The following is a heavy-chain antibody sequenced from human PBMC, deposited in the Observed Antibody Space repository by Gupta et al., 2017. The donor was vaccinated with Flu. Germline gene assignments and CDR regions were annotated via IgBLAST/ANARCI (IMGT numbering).Heavy chain of an antibody. CDR3: AKDGYCSSTSCYTNTPHDFDY. V-gene: IGHV3-23*01. Sequence: EVQLLESGGGLVQPGGSLRLSCAASGFTFSSYALSWVRQAPGKGLEGVSAISGSGGSTYYADSVKGRFTISRDNSKNTLYLQMNSLRAEDTAVYYCAKDGYCSSTSCYTNTPHDFDYWGQGTLVTVSS. CDR2: ISGSGGST. D-gene: IGHD2-2*02. J-gene: IGHJ4*02. CDR1: GFTFSSYA.